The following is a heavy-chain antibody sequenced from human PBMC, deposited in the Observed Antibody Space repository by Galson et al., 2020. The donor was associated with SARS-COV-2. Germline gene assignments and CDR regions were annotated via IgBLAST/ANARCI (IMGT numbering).Heavy chain of an antibody. J-gene: IGHJ6*02. D-gene: IGHD5-12*01. CDR2: INWNGSRT. V-gene: IGHV3-20*04. CDR1: GFTFDDYG. CDR3: ARDAKPPNSGYHMGYYYYGMDV. Sequence: GGSLRLSCAASGFTFDDYGMSWVRQAPGKGLEWVSGINWNGSRTDYADYVNGRFTISRDDAKNSLYLQMNNLRVEDTALYYCARDAKPPNSGYHMGYYYYGMDVWGQGTTVTVSS.